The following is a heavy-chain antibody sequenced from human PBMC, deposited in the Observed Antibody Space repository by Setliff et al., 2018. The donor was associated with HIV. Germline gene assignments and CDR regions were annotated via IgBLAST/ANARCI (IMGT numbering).Heavy chain of an antibody. CDR1: GGSISSGTYY. D-gene: IGHD1-26*01. CDR2: VYYSGST. J-gene: IGHJ4*02. V-gene: IGHV4-39*01. CDR3: ARLGGGKWELTV. Sequence: PSETLSLTCTVSGGSISSGTYYWGWVRQPPGKGLEWIGSVYYSGSTYYSPSLTSRVTISVDTSKNQFSLKLNSVTAADTAAYYCARLGGGKWELTVWGQGTLVTVSS.